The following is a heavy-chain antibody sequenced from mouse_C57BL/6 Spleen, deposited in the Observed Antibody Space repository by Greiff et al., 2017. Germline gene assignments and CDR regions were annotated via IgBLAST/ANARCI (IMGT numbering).Heavy chain of an antibody. CDR3: ARNYGSSLYAMDY. CDR2: INYDGSST. CDR1: GFTFSDYY. V-gene: IGHV5-16*01. D-gene: IGHD1-1*01. J-gene: IGHJ4*01. Sequence: EVKVVESGEGLVKPGGSLKLSCAASGFTFSDYYMAWVRQVPEKGLEWVANINYDGSSTYYLDSLKSRFIISRDNAKNILYLQMSSLKSEDTATYFCARNYGSSLYAMDYWGQGTSVTVSS.